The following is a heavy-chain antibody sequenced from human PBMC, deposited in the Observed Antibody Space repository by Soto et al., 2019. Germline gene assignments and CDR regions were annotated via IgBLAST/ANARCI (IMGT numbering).Heavy chain of an antibody. V-gene: IGHV3-33*01. Sequence: GGSLRLSCAASGFTFSSYGMHWVRQAPGKGLEWVAVIWYDGSNKYYADSVKGRFTISRDNSKNTLYLQMNSLRAEDTAVYYCARGSNYYYYGMDVWGQGTTVTV. CDR3: ARGSNYYYYGMDV. CDR1: GFTFSSYG. CDR2: IWYDGSNK. J-gene: IGHJ6*02. D-gene: IGHD4-4*01.